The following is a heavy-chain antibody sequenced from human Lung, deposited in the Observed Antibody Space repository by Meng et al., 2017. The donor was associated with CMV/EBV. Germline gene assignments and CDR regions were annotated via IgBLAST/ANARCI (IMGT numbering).Heavy chain of an antibody. CDR1: GFTFRTYW. Sequence: GGSLRLSCAASGFTFRTYWMTWVRQAPGKGLEWVANIKQDGSEKYYVDSVKGRFTISRDNTKNSVFLQMNSLRAEDTAVYYCARDRLVTTFYYFYGMDVWGQGTTVTVSS. J-gene: IGHJ6*02. D-gene: IGHD2-21*02. V-gene: IGHV3-7*01. CDR2: IKQDGSEK. CDR3: ARDRLVTTFYYFYGMDV.